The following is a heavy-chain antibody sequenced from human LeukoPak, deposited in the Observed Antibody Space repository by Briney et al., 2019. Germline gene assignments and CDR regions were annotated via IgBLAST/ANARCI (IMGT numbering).Heavy chain of an antibody. D-gene: IGHD3-10*01. V-gene: IGHV4-39*07. CDR2: IFYSGST. CDR3: ARSLYYYGSDSFDI. CDR1: GGSISTSNYY. Sequence: SETLSLTCTVSGGSISTSNYYWGWIRQPPGKGLEWIGNIFYSGSTYYSPSLKSRVTISVDTSKTQFSLKLSSVTAADTAVYYCARSLYYYGSDSFDIWGQGTMVTVSS. J-gene: IGHJ3*02.